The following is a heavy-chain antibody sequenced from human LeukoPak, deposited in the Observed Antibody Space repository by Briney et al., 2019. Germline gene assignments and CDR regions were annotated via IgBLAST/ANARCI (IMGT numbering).Heavy chain of an antibody. D-gene: IGHD6-19*01. J-gene: IGHJ4*02. Sequence: GESLKISCKGSGYSFTNYWIGWVRQMPGKGLEWMGIIYPGDSDTRYSPSFQGQVTISADKSISTAYLQWSSLKASDTAMYYCARQGYSSGLEYYFDYWGQGTLVTVSS. CDR1: GYSFTNYW. V-gene: IGHV5-51*01. CDR2: IYPGDSDT. CDR3: ARQGYSSGLEYYFDY.